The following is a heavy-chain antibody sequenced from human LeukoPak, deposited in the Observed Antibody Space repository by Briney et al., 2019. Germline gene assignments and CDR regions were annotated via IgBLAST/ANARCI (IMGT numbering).Heavy chain of an antibody. V-gene: IGHV6-1*01. J-gene: IGHJ4*02. CDR2: TFYRSKWSS. D-gene: IGHD1-26*01. Sequence: SQTLSLTCAISGDSVSGKSVAWNWIRQSPSRGLEWLGRTFYRSKWSSEYATSMKGRITINPDTSKNQFSLQLISVTPEDTAVYYCAKGGKWDVTPFDYWGQGTLVTASS. CDR1: GDSVSGKSVA. CDR3: AKGGKWDVTPFDY.